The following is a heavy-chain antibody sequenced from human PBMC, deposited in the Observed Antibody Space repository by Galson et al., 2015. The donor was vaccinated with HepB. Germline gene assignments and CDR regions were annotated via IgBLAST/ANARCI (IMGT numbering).Heavy chain of an antibody. Sequence: SVKVSCKVSGHTLKNLSMHWVRQIPGKGPEWVGGYAPEHGETIYPQKLQGRVTMTEDTSTDTAYMELTGLGSEDTAVYYCVDGYISFDYWGQGTLVTVSS. J-gene: IGHJ4*02. CDR3: VDGYISFDY. D-gene: IGHD5-24*01. CDR1: GHTLKNLS. V-gene: IGHV1-24*01. CDR2: YAPEHGET.